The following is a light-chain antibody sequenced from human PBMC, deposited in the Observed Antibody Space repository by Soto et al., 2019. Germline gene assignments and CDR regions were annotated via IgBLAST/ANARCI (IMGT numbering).Light chain of an antibody. CDR2: GAS. J-gene: IGKJ1*01. CDR3: QQYDNSCRT. CDR1: QSVNSNY. Sequence: EIVLTQSPGTLSLSPGERATLSCRASQSVNSNYLAWYQQKPGQSPRVLIYGASSRATGIPDRFSGSGSGTDFTLTISRLEPEDFAVYYCQQYDNSCRTFGQGTKVEIK. V-gene: IGKV3-20*01.